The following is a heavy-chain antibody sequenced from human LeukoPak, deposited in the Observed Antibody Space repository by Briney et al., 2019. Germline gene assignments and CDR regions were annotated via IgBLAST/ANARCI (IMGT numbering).Heavy chain of an antibody. CDR2: IYYSGST. D-gene: IGHD3-22*01. CDR1: GGSISSGGYY. Sequence: SETLSLTCTVSGGSISSGGYYWSWIRQHPGKGLEWIGYIYYSGSTYYNPSLKSRVTISVDTSKNQFSLKLSSVTAADTAVYYCARVIIDSSAKRSDYWGQGTLVTVSS. J-gene: IGHJ4*02. V-gene: IGHV4-31*03. CDR3: ARVIIDSSAKRSDY.